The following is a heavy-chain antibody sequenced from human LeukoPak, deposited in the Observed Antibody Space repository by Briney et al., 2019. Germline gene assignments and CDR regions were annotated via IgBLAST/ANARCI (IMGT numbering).Heavy chain of an antibody. CDR2: ISWDGGST. Sequence: GGSLRLSCAASGFTFDDYAMHWVRQAPGKGLEWVSLISWDGGSTYYADSVKGPFTISRDNSKNSLYLQMNSLRAEDTALYYCAKATSSSWYHYYYMDVWGKGTTVTVSS. D-gene: IGHD6-13*01. CDR3: AKATSSSWYHYYYMDV. J-gene: IGHJ6*03. CDR1: GFTFDDYA. V-gene: IGHV3-43D*03.